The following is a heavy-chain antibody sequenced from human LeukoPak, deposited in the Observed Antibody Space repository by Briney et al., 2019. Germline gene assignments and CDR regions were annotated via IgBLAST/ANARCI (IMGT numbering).Heavy chain of an antibody. D-gene: IGHD6-19*01. CDR2: IYYSGST. Sequence: SETLSLTCTVSGGSISSGGYYWSWIRQHPGKGLEWIGYIYYSGSTYYNPSLKSRVTISVDTSKNQFSLKLSSVTAADTAVYYCARNRRLGRAVAGFDYWGQGTLVTVSS. J-gene: IGHJ4*02. CDR1: GGSISSGGYY. CDR3: ARNRRLGRAVAGFDY. V-gene: IGHV4-31*03.